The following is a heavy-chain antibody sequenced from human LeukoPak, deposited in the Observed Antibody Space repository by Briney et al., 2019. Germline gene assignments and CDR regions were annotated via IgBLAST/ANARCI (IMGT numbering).Heavy chain of an antibody. CDR3: ARDLTANIDSTY. CDR1: GYIFTDNY. V-gene: IGHV1-2*02. D-gene: IGHD3-9*01. J-gene: IGHJ4*02. CDR2: INPKTGDT. Sequence: ASVKVSCKASGYIFTDNYMHWVRRTPGQGLEWIAWINPKTGDTAYAQRFQGRITVTSDTSINAAYMDLSSLTSDDTAVFYCARDLTANIDSTYWGQGTLVTVSS.